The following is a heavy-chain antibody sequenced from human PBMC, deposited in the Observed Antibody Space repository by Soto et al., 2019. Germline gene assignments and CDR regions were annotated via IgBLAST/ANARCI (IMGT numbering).Heavy chain of an antibody. D-gene: IGHD3-10*01. CDR2: IYYSGST. J-gene: IGHJ3*02. CDR3: ARVWGGAFDI. CDR1: GGSISSYY. Sequence: QVQLQASGPGLVKPSETLSLTCTVSGGSISSYYWSWIRQPPGKGLEWLGSIYYSGSTNYNPSLRSRVTISVDTSKNQFSLKVSSATAADTAVYYCARVWGGAFDIWGQGTMVTVSS. V-gene: IGHV4-59*01.